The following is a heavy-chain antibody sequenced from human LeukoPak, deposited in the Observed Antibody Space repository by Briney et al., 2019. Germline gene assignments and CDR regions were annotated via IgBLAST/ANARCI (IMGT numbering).Heavy chain of an antibody. CDR3: ARDLPSYSSGWDAFDI. CDR1: GFSFSSYS. Sequence: PGGSLRLSCAASGFSFSSYSMNWVRQAPGKGLEWVSYISSSSSTIYYVDSVKGRFTISRDNAKNSLYLQMNSLRDEDTAVYYCARDLPSYSSGWDAFDIWGQGTMVTVSS. CDR2: ISSSSSTI. D-gene: IGHD6-19*01. V-gene: IGHV3-48*02. J-gene: IGHJ3*02.